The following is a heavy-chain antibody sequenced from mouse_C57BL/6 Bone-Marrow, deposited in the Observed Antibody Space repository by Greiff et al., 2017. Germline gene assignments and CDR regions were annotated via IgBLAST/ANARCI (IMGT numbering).Heavy chain of an antibody. D-gene: IGHD3-1*01. CDR3: ARGASYYFDY. CDR2: ISDGGSYT. V-gene: IGHV5-4*01. CDR1: GFTFSSYA. J-gene: IGHJ2*01. Sequence: EVQLVESGGGLVKPGGSLKLSCAVSGFTFSSYAMSWVRQTPEKRLEWVATISDGGSYTYYPDNVKGRFTISRDNAKNNLYLQMSHLKSEDTAMYYCARGASYYFDYWGQGTTLTVSS.